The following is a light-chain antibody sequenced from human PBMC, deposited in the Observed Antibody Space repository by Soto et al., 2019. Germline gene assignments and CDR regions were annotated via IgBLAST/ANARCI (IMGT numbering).Light chain of an antibody. CDR3: NSYASTSALL. Sequence: QSVLTQPASVSGSPGQSITISCTGTSSDVGAFNFVSWYQQHPGKTPKLIIYEVTTRPSGVSNRFSGSKSGNTASLTISGLQAEDEADYDCNSYASTSALLFGGGTKVTVL. V-gene: IGLV2-14*01. CDR2: EVT. CDR1: SSDVGAFNF. J-gene: IGLJ3*02.